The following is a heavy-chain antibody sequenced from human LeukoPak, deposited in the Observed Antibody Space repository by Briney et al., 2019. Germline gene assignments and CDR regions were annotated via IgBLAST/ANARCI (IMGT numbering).Heavy chain of an antibody. J-gene: IGHJ4*02. D-gene: IGHD2-15*01. V-gene: IGHV3-21*01. CDR2: ISSSSSYI. CDR1: GFTFSSYS. Sequence: GGPLRLSCAASGFTFSSYSMNWVRQAPGKGLEWVSSISSSSSYIYYADSVKGRFTISRDNAKNSLYLQMNSLRAEDTAVYYCARDPIVVVVAASSYYFDYWGQGTLVTVSS. CDR3: ARDPIVVVVAASSYYFDY.